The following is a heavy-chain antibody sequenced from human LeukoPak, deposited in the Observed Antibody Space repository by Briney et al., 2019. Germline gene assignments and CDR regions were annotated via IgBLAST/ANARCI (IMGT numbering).Heavy chain of an antibody. V-gene: IGHV4-59*01. CDR1: GSSISSYY. Sequence: SETLSLTCTVFGSSISSYYWSWIRQPPGKGLEWIGYIYYSGSTNYNPSLKSRVTISVDTSKNQFSLKRSSVTAADTAVYYCARENRGHGDHFDCWGKGTLVTVSS. D-gene: IGHD4-17*01. J-gene: IGHJ4*02. CDR3: ARENRGHGDHFDC. CDR2: IYYSGST.